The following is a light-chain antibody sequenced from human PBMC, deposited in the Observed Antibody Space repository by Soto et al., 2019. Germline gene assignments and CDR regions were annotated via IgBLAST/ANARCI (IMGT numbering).Light chain of an antibody. V-gene: IGKV4-1*01. CDR1: QSVLYSSNNKNY. J-gene: IGKJ1*01. CDR2: WAS. Sequence: DIVMTQSPDSLAVSLGERATINCKSSQSVLYSSNNKNYLAWYQQKPGQPPKVLIYWASTRESGVPDRFSGSGSGTDFTLTISSLQAEDVAVYYCQQYYSTHWTFGQGTKVEIK. CDR3: QQYYSTHWT.